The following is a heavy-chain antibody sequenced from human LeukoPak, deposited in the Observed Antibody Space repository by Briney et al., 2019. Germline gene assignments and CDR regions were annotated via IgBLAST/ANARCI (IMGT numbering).Heavy chain of an antibody. CDR1: GFTFSSYA. J-gene: IGHJ5*02. D-gene: IGHD6-13*01. V-gene: IGHV3-30-3*01. Sequence: GRSLRLSCAASGFTFSSYAMHWVRQAPGKGLEWVAVISYDGSNKDYADSVQGRFTISRDNSKNTLCLQMNSLRAEDTAFYYCARMRQQLVHPPRNCFDPWGQGTLATVSS. CDR2: ISYDGSNK. CDR3: ARMRQQLVHPPRNCFDP.